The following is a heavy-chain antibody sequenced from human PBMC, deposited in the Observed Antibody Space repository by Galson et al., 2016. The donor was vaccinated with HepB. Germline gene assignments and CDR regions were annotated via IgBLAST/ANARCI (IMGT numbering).Heavy chain of an antibody. V-gene: IGHV3-7*03. J-gene: IGHJ4*02. D-gene: IGHD5-18*01. CDR3: ARSRRERDSYGFAY. CDR2: ITKDGSGK. Sequence: SLRLSCAASGISFSTYWMNWVRLAPGKGLQWVATITKDGSGKYYVDSVKGRFSISRADANNSVYLEMSSLRAEDTAVYFCARSRRERDSYGFAYWGQGTPVAVS. CDR1: GISFSTYW.